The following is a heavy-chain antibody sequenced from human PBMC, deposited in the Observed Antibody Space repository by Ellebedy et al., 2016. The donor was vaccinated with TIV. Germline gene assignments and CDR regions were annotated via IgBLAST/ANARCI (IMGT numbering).Heavy chain of an antibody. CDR2: ISGNNGNT. Sequence: AASVKVSCKASGYTFTSYHICWARQAPGQGLEWMGWISGNNGNTNYAQKFQGRVTMTTDTSTSTAYMELRSLRSDDTAVYYCARAKLDYGDFDYWGQGTLVTVSS. CDR3: ARAKLDYGDFDY. V-gene: IGHV1-18*01. J-gene: IGHJ4*02. D-gene: IGHD4-17*01. CDR1: GYTFTSYH.